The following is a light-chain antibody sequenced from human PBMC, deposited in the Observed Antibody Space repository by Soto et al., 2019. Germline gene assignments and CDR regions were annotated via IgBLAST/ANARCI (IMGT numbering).Light chain of an antibody. CDR1: QSVSSSY. CDR2: GAS. CDR3: QQYGSSPFT. Sequence: EIVLTQSPGTLSLSPGERATLSCRASQSVSSSYLAWYHQKPGQTPRLLIYGASSRATGIPDRFSGSGAGTDFTLTISRLEPEDFEVYYCQQYGSSPFTFGQGNKLEIK. V-gene: IGKV3-20*01. J-gene: IGKJ2*01.